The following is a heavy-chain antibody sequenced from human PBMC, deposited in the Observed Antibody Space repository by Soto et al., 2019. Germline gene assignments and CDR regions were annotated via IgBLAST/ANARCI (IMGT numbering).Heavy chain of an antibody. CDR2: IIPILGIA. CDR3: ARVAEMGTVTKGYYYYMDV. CDR1: GDTFSRHT. J-gene: IGHJ6*03. D-gene: IGHD4-17*01. Sequence: QVQLVQSGAEVKKPGSSVKVSCEASGDTFSRHTISWVRQAPGQGLEWMGRIIPILGIANYAQKFQGRVTITADKSTSTAYMDLSSLRSEDTAVYYCARVAEMGTVTKGYYYYMDVSGKGTTVTVSS. V-gene: IGHV1-69*02.